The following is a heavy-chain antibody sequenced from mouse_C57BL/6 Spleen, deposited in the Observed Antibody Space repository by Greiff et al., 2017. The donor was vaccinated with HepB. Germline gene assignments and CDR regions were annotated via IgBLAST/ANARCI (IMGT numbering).Heavy chain of an antibody. CDR3: ARQGDYDGRYFDV. J-gene: IGHJ1*03. CDR2: ISSGGSYT. Sequence: EVHLVESGGDLVKPGGSLKLSCAASGFTFSSYGMSWVRQTPDKRLEWVATISSGGSYTYYPDSVKGRFTISRDNAKNTLYLQMSSLKSEDTAMYYCARQGDYDGRYFDVWGTGTTVTVSS. CDR1: GFTFSSYG. D-gene: IGHD2-4*01. V-gene: IGHV5-6*01.